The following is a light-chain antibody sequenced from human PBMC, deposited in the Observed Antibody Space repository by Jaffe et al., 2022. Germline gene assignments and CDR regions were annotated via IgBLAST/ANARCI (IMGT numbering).Light chain of an antibody. CDR3: HQSSSAPLT. V-gene: IGKV6-21*02. CDR2: YAS. Sequence: DIVLTQSPDFQSVTPKEKVTITCRASQNIGSNLHWFQQKPHHSPKVLIKYASQSISGVPSRFSGSGSETDFTLTISSLEPEDAATYYCHQSSSAPLTFGGGTKLEIK. J-gene: IGKJ4*01. CDR1: QNIGSN.